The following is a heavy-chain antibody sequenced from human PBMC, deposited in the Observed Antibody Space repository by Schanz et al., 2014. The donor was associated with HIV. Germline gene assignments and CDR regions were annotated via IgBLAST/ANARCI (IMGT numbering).Heavy chain of an antibody. CDR1: GFTFSSYA. CDR3: VRLMSSDYDFYHYGMDV. D-gene: IGHD4-17*01. J-gene: IGHJ6*02. CDR2: ISWNSGSI. V-gene: IGHV3-23*05. Sequence: EVQLLESGGGLEQPGGSLRLSCAASGFTFSSYAMTWVRQAPGKGLDWVSTISWNSGSIAYADSVKGRFTISRDNAKNTLYLQMNSLRAEDTAVYYCVRLMSSDYDFYHYGMDVWGQGTTVIVSS.